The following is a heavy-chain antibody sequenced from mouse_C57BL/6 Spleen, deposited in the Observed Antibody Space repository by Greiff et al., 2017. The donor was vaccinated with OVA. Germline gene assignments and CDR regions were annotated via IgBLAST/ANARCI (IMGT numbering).Heavy chain of an antibody. D-gene: IGHD2-12*01. CDR1: GYTFTDYY. Sequence: EVQLQQSGPELVKPGASVKISCKASGYTFTDYYMNWVKQSHGKSLEWIGDINPNNGGTSYNQKFKGKATLTVDKSSSTAYMELRSLTSEDSAVYYCARGGDSNDDWGYWGQGTLVTVSA. CDR2: INPNNGGT. J-gene: IGHJ3*01. CDR3: ARGGDSNDDWGY. V-gene: IGHV1-26*01.